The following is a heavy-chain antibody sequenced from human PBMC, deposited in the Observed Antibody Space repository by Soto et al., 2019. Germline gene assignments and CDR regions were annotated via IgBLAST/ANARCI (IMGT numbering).Heavy chain of an antibody. V-gene: IGHV4-39*07. Sequence: PSETLSLTCTVSGGSISSSSFYWGWFRQTPGKGLEWITSIHLRSGNTYYNPSLKSRVTISVDKSKNQYSLKLSSVTAADTVVYYCARVALGGCSCTSCYAGYYYYGMDVWGQGTTVTVSS. D-gene: IGHD2-2*01. CDR1: GGSISSSSFY. CDR3: ARVALGGCSCTSCYAGYYYYGMDV. J-gene: IGHJ6*02. CDR2: IHLRSGNT.